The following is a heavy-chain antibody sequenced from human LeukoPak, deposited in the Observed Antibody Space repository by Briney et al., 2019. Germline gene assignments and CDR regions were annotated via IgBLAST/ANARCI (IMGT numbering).Heavy chain of an antibody. CDR3: SRDSIAVAGHDY. CDR2: IRSSSSYI. V-gene: IGHV3-21*01. D-gene: IGHD6-19*01. J-gene: IGHJ4*02. CDR1: GFTFSSYS. Sequence: GGSLRLSCAASGFTFSSYSMNWVRQAPGKGLEWVSSIRSSSSYIYYADSVKGRFTIPRDNAKNSLYLQMNSLRAEDTSVYYCSRDSIAVAGHDYWGEGTLVTVSS.